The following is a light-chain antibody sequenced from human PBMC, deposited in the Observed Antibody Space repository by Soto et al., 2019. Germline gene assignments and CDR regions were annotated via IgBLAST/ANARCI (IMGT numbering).Light chain of an antibody. J-gene: IGKJ5*01. CDR1: QSVNSN. V-gene: IGKV3D-15*01. Sequence: EVVMTQSPATLSVSPGERATLSCRASQSVNSNYLAWYQQKPGPPPRLLLYGISTRATGITDRFSASGSGTEFTLTIRSLQHEHFAIYYCHQQSVSPITFGQGTRLDMK. CDR3: HQQSVSPIT. CDR2: GIS.